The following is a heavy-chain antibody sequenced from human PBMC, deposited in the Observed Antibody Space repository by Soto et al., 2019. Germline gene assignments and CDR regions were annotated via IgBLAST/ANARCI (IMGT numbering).Heavy chain of an antibody. CDR2: ISGSGGST. J-gene: IGHJ4*02. D-gene: IGHD5-12*01. V-gene: IGHV3-23*01. Sequence: GGSLRLSCAASGFTFSSYAMSWVRQAPGKGLEWVSAISGSGGSTYYADSVKGRFTISRDNSKNTLYLQMNSLRAEDTAVYYCAKDAREYSGYDSFDYWGQGTLVTAPQ. CDR1: GFTFSSYA. CDR3: AKDAREYSGYDSFDY.